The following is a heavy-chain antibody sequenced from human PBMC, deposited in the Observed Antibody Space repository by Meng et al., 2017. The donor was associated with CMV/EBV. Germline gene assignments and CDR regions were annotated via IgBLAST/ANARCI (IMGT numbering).Heavy chain of an antibody. D-gene: IGHD2-15*01. CDR2: IKQDGSEK. V-gene: IGHV3-7*01. CDR1: GFTFSSYW. J-gene: IGHJ4*02. Sequence: SLKISCAASGFTFSSYWMSWVRQAPGKGLEWVANIKQDGSEKYYVDSVKGRFTISRDNAKNSLYLQMNSLRAEDTAVYYCARVRRDIHFDYWGQGTLVTVSS. CDR3: ARVRRDIHFDY.